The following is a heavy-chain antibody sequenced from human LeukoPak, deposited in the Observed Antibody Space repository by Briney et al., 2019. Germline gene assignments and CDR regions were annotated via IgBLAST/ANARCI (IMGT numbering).Heavy chain of an antibody. D-gene: IGHD3-22*01. CDR2: ISAYNGNT. V-gene: IGHV1-18*01. J-gene: IGHJ4*02. CDR3: AIDIYDISGYYPWGLDY. Sequence: ASVKVACLPFGSTFTSDGISWVRQAPGQGLEWTGWISAYNGNTNYAQKLQGTVTMTTDTTTSTAYMELRSLESDDTAVYYFAIDIYDISGYYPWGLDYWGQGTLVTVS. CDR1: GSTFTSDG.